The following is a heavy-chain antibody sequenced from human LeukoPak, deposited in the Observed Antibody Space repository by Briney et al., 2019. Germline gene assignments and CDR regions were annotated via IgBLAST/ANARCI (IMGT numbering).Heavy chain of an antibody. D-gene: IGHD3-9*01. V-gene: IGHV4-61*02. J-gene: IGHJ5*02. CDR2: IYTSGST. CDR3: ARDYDVLTAYPPKQLFDP. CDR1: GGSISSGSYY. Sequence: SQTLSLTCSVSGGSISSGSYYWRWLRQPAGTGLELLGRIYTSGSTNYHPSLQRQVSISVDTSTNQFSLKLNSVTAADTAVYYCARDYDVLTAYPPKQLFDPWGQGTLVTVSS.